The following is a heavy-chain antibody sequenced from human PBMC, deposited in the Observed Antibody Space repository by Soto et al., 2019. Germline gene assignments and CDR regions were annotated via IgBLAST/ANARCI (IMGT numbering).Heavy chain of an antibody. Sequence: GGSLRLSCAASGFTFSSYAMHWVRQAPGKGLEWVAVISYDGSNKYYADSVKGRFTISRDNSKNTLYLQMNSLRAEDTAVYYCAREGRTDYYDSSGYYYVHYYFDYWGQGTLVTVSS. CDR1: GFTFSSYA. CDR3: AREGRTDYYDSSGYYYVHYYFDY. J-gene: IGHJ4*02. V-gene: IGHV3-30-3*01. CDR2: ISYDGSNK. D-gene: IGHD3-22*01.